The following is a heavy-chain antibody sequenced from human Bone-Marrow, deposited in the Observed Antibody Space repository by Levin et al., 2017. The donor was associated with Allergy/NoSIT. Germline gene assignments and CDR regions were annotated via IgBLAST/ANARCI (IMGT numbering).Heavy chain of an antibody. CDR1: GYTFTSYA. CDR3: ARAQMSSGWFDY. J-gene: IGHJ4*02. D-gene: IGHD6-19*01. V-gene: IGHV1-3*01. Sequence: GESLKISCKASGYTFTSYAMHWVRQAPGQRLEWMGWINAGNGNTKYSQKFQGRVTITRDTSASTAYMELSSLRSEDTAVYYCARAQMSSGWFDYWGQGTLVTVSS. CDR2: INAGNGNT.